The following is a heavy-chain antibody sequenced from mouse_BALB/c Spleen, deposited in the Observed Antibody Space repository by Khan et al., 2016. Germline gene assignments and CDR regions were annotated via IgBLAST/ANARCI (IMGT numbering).Heavy chain of an antibody. CDR1: GYTFTNYG. CDR3: ARSYRSRPGAMDY. V-gene: IGHV9-3-1*01. Sequence: QIQLVQSGPELKKPGETVKISCKASGYTFTNYGMNWVKQAPGKGLKWMGWINTYSGETTYADDFKGRFAFSLETSASTDYLQINNLTTEDTATDFCARSYRSRPGAMDYWGQGTSVTVSS. CDR2: INTYSGET. J-gene: IGHJ4*01. D-gene: IGHD2-14*01.